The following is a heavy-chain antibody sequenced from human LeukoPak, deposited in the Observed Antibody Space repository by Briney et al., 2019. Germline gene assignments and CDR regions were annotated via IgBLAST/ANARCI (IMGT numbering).Heavy chain of an antibody. CDR1: GFTFSSYS. CDR3: ARRDYYDSSGAPDWYYMDV. D-gene: IGHD3-22*01. J-gene: IGHJ6*03. CDR2: INPSSSSI. Sequence: GGSLRLSCAASGFTFSSYSMNWVRQSPEKGLEWISFINPSSSSISYADSVKGRFTISRDNSKNTLYLQMNSLRAEDTAVYYCARRDYYDSSGAPDWYYMDVWGKGTTVTVSS. V-gene: IGHV3-48*01.